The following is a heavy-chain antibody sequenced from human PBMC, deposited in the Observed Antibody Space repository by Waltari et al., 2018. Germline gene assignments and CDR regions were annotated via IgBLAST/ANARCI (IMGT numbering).Heavy chain of an antibody. D-gene: IGHD6-13*01. J-gene: IGHJ4*02. Sequence: QVQLQQSGPGLVKPSQTLSLTCAISGDSVSTYRAPWNWIRLSPSRGLEWLGRTYYRSKWYSDYAVSVKSRIAINPDTSKNQFSLHLNSVTPEDTAVYYCTREASSSFDYWGQGALVTVSS. CDR1: GDSVSTYRAP. V-gene: IGHV6-1*01. CDR3: TREASSSFDY. CDR2: TYYRSKWYS.